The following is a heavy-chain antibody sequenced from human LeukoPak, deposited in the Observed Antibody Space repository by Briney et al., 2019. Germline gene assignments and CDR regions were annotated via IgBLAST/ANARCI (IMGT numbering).Heavy chain of an antibody. Sequence: SETLSLTCTVSGGSISSSSYYWGWIRQPPGKGLEWIGSIYYSGSTYYNPSLKSRVTISVDTSKNQFSLKLSSVTAADTAVYYCARDPAARAGVFDYWGQGTLVTVSS. CDR1: GGSISSSSYY. J-gene: IGHJ4*02. CDR3: ARDPAARAGVFDY. D-gene: IGHD6-6*01. CDR2: IYYSGST. V-gene: IGHV4-39*07.